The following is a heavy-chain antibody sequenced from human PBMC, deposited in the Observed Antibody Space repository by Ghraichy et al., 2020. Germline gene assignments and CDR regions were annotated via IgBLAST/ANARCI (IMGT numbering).Heavy chain of an antibody. J-gene: IGHJ3*02. CDR3: ARDFSPMAVGLIYYDAFDI. CDR2: IKGDGSKT. D-gene: IGHD6-19*01. Sequence: GESLRLSCEASGFSFSTDWMTWVRQAPGKGLEWVANIKGDGSKTHYVDSVKGRFTISRDNAKDSLYLQMNSLRAEDTAVYYCARDFSPMAVGLIYYDAFDIWGQGTMVTVSS. V-gene: IGHV3-7*04. CDR1: GFSFSTDW.